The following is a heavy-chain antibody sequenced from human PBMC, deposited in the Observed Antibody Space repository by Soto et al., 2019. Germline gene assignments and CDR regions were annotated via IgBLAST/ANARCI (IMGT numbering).Heavy chain of an antibody. V-gene: IGHV3-9*01. J-gene: IGHJ3*02. D-gene: IGHD6-19*01. CDR3: AKDISGWYLAFDI. Sequence: GGSLRLSCAASGFTFDDYAMHWVRQAPGKGLEWVSGISWNSGSIGYADSVKGRFTFSRDNAKNSLYLQMNSLRAEDTALYYCAKDISGWYLAFDIWGQETMVTVSS. CDR1: GFTFDDYA. CDR2: ISWNSGSI.